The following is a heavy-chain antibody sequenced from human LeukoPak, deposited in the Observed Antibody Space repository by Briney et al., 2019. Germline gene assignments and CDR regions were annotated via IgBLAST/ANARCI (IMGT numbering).Heavy chain of an antibody. CDR3: AKDISMIVVVIDY. CDR1: GFTFSDYA. CDR2: ISGSGGST. J-gene: IGHJ4*02. D-gene: IGHD3-22*01. V-gene: IGHV3-23*01. Sequence: GGSLRLSCAASGFTFSDYAMSWVRQAPGKGLEWVSAISGSGGSTYYADSVKGRFTISRDNSKNTLYLQMNSLRAEDTAVYYCAKDISMIVVVIDYWGQGTLVTVSS.